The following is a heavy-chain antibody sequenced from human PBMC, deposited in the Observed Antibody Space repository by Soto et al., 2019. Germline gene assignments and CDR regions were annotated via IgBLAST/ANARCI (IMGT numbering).Heavy chain of an antibody. CDR2: IYTSGST. Sequence: SETLSLTCTVSGGSISSYYWSWIRQPAGKGLEWIGRIYTSGSTNYNPSLKSRVTMSVDTSKNQFSLKLSSVTAADTAVYYCARATDYYDSSGYTYYFDYWGQGTLVTVSS. V-gene: IGHV4-4*07. CDR1: GGSISSYY. CDR3: ARATDYYDSSGYTYYFDY. D-gene: IGHD3-22*01. J-gene: IGHJ4*02.